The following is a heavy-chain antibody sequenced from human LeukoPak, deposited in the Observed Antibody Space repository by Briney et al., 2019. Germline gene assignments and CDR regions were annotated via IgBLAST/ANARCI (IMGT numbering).Heavy chain of an antibody. Sequence: AGGSLRLSCAASGFTFSSYAMRWVRQAPGKGREGVSTISGSGGSTYYADPVKGLFTNSRDNSKNTLYLQMNSLRAEDTAVYYCARESYCAGDCYTTAFDYWGRGTLVTVSS. CDR2: ISGSGGST. V-gene: IGHV3-23*01. D-gene: IGHD2-21*02. J-gene: IGHJ4*02. CDR1: GFTFSSYA. CDR3: ARESYCAGDCYTTAFDY.